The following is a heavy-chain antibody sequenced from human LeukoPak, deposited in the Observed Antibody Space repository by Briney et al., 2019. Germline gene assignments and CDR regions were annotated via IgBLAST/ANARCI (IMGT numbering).Heavy chain of an antibody. CDR1: GYIFTNYG. J-gene: IGHJ4*02. CDR3: ARAGYSRFVDDLDY. Sequence: GASVKVSCKASGYIFTNYGINWVRQAPGQGLEWMGWISAYNGNTKYTQKLQDRVTMTTDTSTSTAYMELKPLRSDDAAVYFCARAGYSRFVDDLDYWGQGTLVTVSS. V-gene: IGHV1-18*01. CDR2: ISAYNGNT. D-gene: IGHD1-26*01.